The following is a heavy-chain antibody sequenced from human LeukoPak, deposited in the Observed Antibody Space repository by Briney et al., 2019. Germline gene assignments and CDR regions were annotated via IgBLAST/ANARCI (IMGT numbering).Heavy chain of an antibody. Sequence: GRSLRLACAASGFTFSSYSMNWVRQAPGKGLEWVSSISSSSSYIYYADSVKGRFTISRDNAKNSLYLQMNSLRAEDTAMYYCARDHPPYSYAYPNNWFDPWGQGTLVTVSS. J-gene: IGHJ5*02. D-gene: IGHD5-18*01. V-gene: IGHV3-21*01. CDR3: ARDHPPYSYAYPNNWFDP. CDR1: GFTFSSYS. CDR2: ISSSSSYI.